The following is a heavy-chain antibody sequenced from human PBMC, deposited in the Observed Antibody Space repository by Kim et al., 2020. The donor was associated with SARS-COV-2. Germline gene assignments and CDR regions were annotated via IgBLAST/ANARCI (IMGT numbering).Heavy chain of an antibody. V-gene: IGHV3-73*01. Sequence: GGSLRLSCGASGFTFIDSAMHWVRRASGKGLEWVGRIRSKVNGYATAYSASVRGRFTISKEYSRNTAFLQMNSLKTDDTACDYFTRVPLTTLAFWDAFD. D-gene: IGHD3-3*02. CDR3: TRVPLTTLAFWDAFD. CDR2: IRSKVNGYAT. J-gene: IGHJ3*02. CDR1: GFTFIDSA.